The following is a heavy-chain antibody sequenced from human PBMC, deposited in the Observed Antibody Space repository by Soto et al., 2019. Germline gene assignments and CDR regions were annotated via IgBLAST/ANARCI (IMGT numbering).Heavy chain of an antibody. Sequence: QVQLQEAGPGLVRPSETLSLTCTVSGASISSGDYYWSWIRQSPGQGLEWIGYIYYTGTTYYNPSLESRFTISIDNSKNDFSLKMTSVTAADTAVYYCARVLGTWGLWFDPWGQGTLVNVSS. CDR2: IYYTGTT. D-gene: IGHD7-27*01. CDR1: GASISSGDYY. CDR3: ARVLGTWGLWFDP. J-gene: IGHJ5*02. V-gene: IGHV4-30-4*08.